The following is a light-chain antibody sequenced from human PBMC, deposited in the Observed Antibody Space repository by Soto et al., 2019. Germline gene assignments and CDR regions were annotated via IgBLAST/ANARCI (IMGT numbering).Light chain of an antibody. Sequence: EIVMTQSPGTLSVSPGEGVTLSCRASESISSNLAWYQQKPGQAPRLLFYGASTRATGIPDRFSGSGSGPAFTLTISSRQSEDFAVYSCQQYSNWPRTFGLGTKVEIK. CDR1: ESISSN. CDR3: QQYSNWPRT. CDR2: GAS. V-gene: IGKV3-15*01. J-gene: IGKJ1*01.